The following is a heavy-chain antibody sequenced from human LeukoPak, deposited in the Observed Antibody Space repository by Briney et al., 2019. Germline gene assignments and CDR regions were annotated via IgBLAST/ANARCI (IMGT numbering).Heavy chain of an antibody. V-gene: IGHV3-30*18. J-gene: IGHJ4*02. Sequence: GGSLRLSCAASGITFSSFGMHWSRKAPGKGLEWLAIISYDGNNKYYADSVKGRFTISRDNSKNTVYLQMNSLRAEDTAVYYCAKDRYYYGSGTYPLDYWGQGTLVTVSS. CDR2: ISYDGNNK. D-gene: IGHD3-10*01. CDR1: GITFSSFG. CDR3: AKDRYYYGSGTYPLDY.